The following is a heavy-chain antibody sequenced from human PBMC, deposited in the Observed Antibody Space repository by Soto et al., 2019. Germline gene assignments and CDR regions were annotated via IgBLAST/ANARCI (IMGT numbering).Heavy chain of an antibody. D-gene: IGHD3-3*01. Sequence: EVQLVESGGGLVQPGGSLRLSCAASGFTFSDHYMDWVRQAPGKGLEWVGRTRNKANSYTTEYAASVKGRFTISRDDSKNSLYLQMNSLKTEETAVYYCAREEANDFWSGYYREDAFDIWGQGTMVTVSS. V-gene: IGHV3-72*01. CDR2: TRNKANSYTT. CDR3: AREEANDFWSGYYREDAFDI. CDR1: GFTFSDHY. J-gene: IGHJ3*02.